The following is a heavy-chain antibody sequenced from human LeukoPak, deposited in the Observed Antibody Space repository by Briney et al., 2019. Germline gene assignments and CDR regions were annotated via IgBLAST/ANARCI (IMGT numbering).Heavy chain of an antibody. CDR3: ARGRVPAAIPQWLVNYYYYYMDV. J-gene: IGHJ6*03. CDR1: GYTFTSYD. CDR2: MNPNSGDT. D-gene: IGHD2-2*01. V-gene: IGHV1-8*01. Sequence: VASVKVSCKASGYTFTSYDINWVRQATGQELEWMGWMNPNSGDTGYAQKFQGRVTMTRNTSISTAYMELSSLRSEDTAVYYCARGRVPAAIPQWLVNYYYYYMDVWGKGTTVTISS.